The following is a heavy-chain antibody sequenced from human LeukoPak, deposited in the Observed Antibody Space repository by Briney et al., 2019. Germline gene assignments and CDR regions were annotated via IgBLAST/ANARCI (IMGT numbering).Heavy chain of an antibody. D-gene: IGHD6-13*01. V-gene: IGHV3-23*01. CDR3: ARDWPSEWQQLPDCDAVDI. J-gene: IGHJ3*02. CDR2: ISGSGGST. CDR1: GVTFSSYA. Sequence: GGSLPVSRAASGVTFSSYAMSWVRQPPGKGLEWVSTISGSGGSTYYAHSVKGRFTISRDNSKNTLYLQMNSRRAEDTAVYYCARDWPSEWQQLPDCDAVDIWGQGTIVSVSS.